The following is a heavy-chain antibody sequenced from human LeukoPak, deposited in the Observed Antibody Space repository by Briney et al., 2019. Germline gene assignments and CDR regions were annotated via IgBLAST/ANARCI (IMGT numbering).Heavy chain of an antibody. V-gene: IGHV4-38-2*01. Sequence: ASETLSLTCAVSGFSISSGYYWDWIRPPPGKGLEWIGNIYHSGSTYYNPSLKSRVTISVDTSKNQFSLKLSSVTAADTAVYYCARHGLWQWLAHFDYWGQGTLVTVSS. CDR2: IYHSGST. CDR3: ARHGLWQWLAHFDY. CDR1: GFSISSGYY. D-gene: IGHD6-19*01. J-gene: IGHJ4*02.